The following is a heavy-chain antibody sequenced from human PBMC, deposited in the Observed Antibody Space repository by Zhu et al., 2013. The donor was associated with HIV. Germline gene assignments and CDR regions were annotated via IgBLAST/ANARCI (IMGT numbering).Heavy chain of an antibody. D-gene: IGHD3-10*01. CDR3: ARGLYPPWFGEPLSRYYGMDV. CDR1: GYTFTSYG. V-gene: IGHV1-2*02. Sequence: QVQLVQSGAEVKKPGASVKVSCKASGYTFTSYGISWVRQAPGQGLEWMGWINPNSGGTNYAQKFQGRVTMTRDTSISTAYMELSRLRSDDTAVYYCARGLYPPWFGEPLSRYYGMDVWGQGP. CDR2: INPNSGGT. J-gene: IGHJ6*02.